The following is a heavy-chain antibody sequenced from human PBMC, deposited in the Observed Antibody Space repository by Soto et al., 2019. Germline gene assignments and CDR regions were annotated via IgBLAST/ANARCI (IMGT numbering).Heavy chain of an antibody. CDR3: ATSSSKDYYYYHMDV. CDR2: ISSSSSYI. J-gene: IGHJ6*02. CDR1: GFTFSSYS. Sequence: GGSLRLSCAASGFTFSSYSINWVRQAPGKGLEWVSSISSSSSYIYYADSVKGRFTISRDNAKNSLYLQMNSLRAEDTAVYYFATSSSKDYYYYHMDVWGQGTTVTVSS. D-gene: IGHD6-6*01. V-gene: IGHV3-21*01.